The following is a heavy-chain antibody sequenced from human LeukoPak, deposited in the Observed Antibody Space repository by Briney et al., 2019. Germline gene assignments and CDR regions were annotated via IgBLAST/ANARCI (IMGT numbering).Heavy chain of an antibody. V-gene: IGHV3-9*01. D-gene: IGHD6-19*01. J-gene: IGHJ4*02. CDR2: ISWNSGSI. CDR1: GFTFDDYA. CDR3: AKGYSSGWYSN. Sequence: GGSLRLSCAASGFTFDDYAMHWVRQAPGKGLEWVSGISWNSGSIGYADSVKGRFTISRDNAKNSLYLQMNSLRAEDTALYYCAKGYSSGWYSNWGQGTLVTVSS.